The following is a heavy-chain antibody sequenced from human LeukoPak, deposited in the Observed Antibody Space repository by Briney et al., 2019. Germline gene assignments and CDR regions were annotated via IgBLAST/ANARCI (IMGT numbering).Heavy chain of an antibody. CDR3: ARDDGYNYQFDY. J-gene: IGHJ4*02. CDR2: INHSGST. CDR1: VGSFSGYY. Sequence: SETLSLTCAVYVGSFSGYYWSWIRQPPGKGLEWIGEINHSGSTNYNSSLKSRVTISVDTSKNQFSLKLSSVTAADTAVYYCARDDGYNYQFDYWGQGTLVTVSS. V-gene: IGHV4-34*01. D-gene: IGHD5-24*01.